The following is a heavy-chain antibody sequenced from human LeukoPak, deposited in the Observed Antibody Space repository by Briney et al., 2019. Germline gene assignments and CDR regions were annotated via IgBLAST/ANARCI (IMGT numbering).Heavy chain of an antibody. D-gene: IGHD3-10*01. J-gene: IGHJ6*02. Sequence: SETLSLTCTVSGGSISSSSYYWGWIRQPPGKGLEWIGSIYYSGSTYYNPSLKSRVTISVDTSKNQFSLKLSSVTAADTAVYYCARGTVWFGELSPGGMDVWGQGTTVTVSS. CDR1: GGSISSSSYY. CDR3: ARGTVWFGELSPGGMDV. CDR2: IYYSGST. V-gene: IGHV4-39*07.